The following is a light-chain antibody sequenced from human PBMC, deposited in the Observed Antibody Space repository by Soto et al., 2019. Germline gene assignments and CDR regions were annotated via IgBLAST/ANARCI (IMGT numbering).Light chain of an antibody. J-gene: IGLJ1*01. V-gene: IGLV1-44*01. CDR3: AAWDDSLNGRV. CDR1: SSNIGSRA. CDR2: SND. Sequence: QSVLTQPPSASGTPGQRVTISCSGSSSNIGSRAVNWYHQLPGTAPKLLIYSNDQRPSGVPARFSGSKSGTSASLAISGLQSEDEADYYCAAWDDSLNGRVFGTGTKVTVL.